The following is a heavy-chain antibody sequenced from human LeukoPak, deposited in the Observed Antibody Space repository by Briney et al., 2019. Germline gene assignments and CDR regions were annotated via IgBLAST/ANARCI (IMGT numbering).Heavy chain of an antibody. J-gene: IGHJ4*02. CDR2: ISGSGGST. D-gene: IGHD2-2*01. V-gene: IGHV3-23*01. CDR1: GFTFSSYA. Sequence: GGSLRLSCAASGFTFSSYAMSWVRQAPGKGLEWVSAISGSGGSTYYADSVKGRFTISRDNSKNTLYLQMNSLGAEDTAVYYCAKVGGGYCSSTSCLPFDYWGQGTLVTVSS. CDR3: AKVGGGYCSSTSCLPFDY.